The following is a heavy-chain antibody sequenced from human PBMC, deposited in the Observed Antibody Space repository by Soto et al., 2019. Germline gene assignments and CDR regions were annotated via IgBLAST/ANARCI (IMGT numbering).Heavy chain of an antibody. Sequence: GGSLRLSCAASGFTFSSYAMSWVRQAPGKGLEWVSDVSGSGVSTHYADSVKGRFTISRDNSKNTLYLQMNSLRAEDTAIYYCAKVGYCSGVSCYSDWGRGTLVTVSS. J-gene: IGHJ4*02. CDR1: GFTFSSYA. V-gene: IGHV3-23*01. CDR3: AKVGYCSGVSCYSD. CDR2: VSGSGVST. D-gene: IGHD2-15*01.